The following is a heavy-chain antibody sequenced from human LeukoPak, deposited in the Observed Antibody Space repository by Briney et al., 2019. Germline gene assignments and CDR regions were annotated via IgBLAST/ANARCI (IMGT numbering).Heavy chain of an antibody. CDR2: INTNSGGT. J-gene: IGHJ4*02. CDR3: ARDYSTSSWDN. Sequence: ASVTVSCKASGYTFTSYYMHWVRQAPGQGLEWMGWINTNSGGTIYSQKFQGRITMTRDPSITTAYMELSSLRSDDTAVYYCARDYSTSSWDNWGQGTLVTVSS. CDR1: GYTFTSYY. D-gene: IGHD6-13*01. V-gene: IGHV1-2*02.